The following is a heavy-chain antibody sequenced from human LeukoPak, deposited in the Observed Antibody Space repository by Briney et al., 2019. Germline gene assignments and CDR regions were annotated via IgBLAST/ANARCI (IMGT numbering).Heavy chain of an antibody. J-gene: IGHJ3*02. CDR3: AKDSGYSSGSDDAFDI. CDR1: GFTFSSYG. Sequence: PGGSLRLSCAASGFTFSSYGMHWVRQAPGKGLEWVAVISYDGSNKYYADSVKGRFTISRDNSKNTLYLQMNSLRAEDTALYYCAKDSGYSSGSDDAFDIWGQGTMVTVSS. CDR2: ISYDGSNK. V-gene: IGHV3-30*18. D-gene: IGHD5-18*01.